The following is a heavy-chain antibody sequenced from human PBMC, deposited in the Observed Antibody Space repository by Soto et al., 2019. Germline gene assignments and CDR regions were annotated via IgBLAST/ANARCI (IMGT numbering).Heavy chain of an antibody. D-gene: IGHD1-26*01. CDR2: IYASGSP. CDR3: ARGVGSSPPRY. V-gene: IGHV4-59*01. Sequence: SETLSLTCTISGGSISVYYWSWVRQPPGHELERIGYIYASGSPYYNPSLRSRVTISADTSKNQISLKLTSPTAADTAVYYCARGVGSSPPRYWGRGTLVTVSS. CDR1: GGSISVYY. J-gene: IGHJ4*02.